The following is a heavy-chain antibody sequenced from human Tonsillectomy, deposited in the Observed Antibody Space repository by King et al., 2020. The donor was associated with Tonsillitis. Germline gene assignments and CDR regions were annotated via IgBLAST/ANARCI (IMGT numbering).Heavy chain of an antibody. CDR1: GFTFSTYA. CDR3: ARTYYYNSGSYVQY. Sequence: VQLVESGGGLVRPGGSLRLSCAASGFTFSTYAMSWVRQAPGKGLEWVSSISGSGSSTYYADSVKGRFTISRDNSKDTLYLQMNSLRAEDTAVYYCARTYYYNSGSYVQYWGQGTLVTVSS. V-gene: IGHV3-23*04. CDR2: ISGSGSST. J-gene: IGHJ4*02. D-gene: IGHD3-10*01.